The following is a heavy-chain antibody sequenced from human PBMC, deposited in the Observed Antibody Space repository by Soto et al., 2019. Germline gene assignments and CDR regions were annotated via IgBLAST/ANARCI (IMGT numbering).Heavy chain of an antibody. D-gene: IGHD2-15*01. V-gene: IGHV4-34*01. CDR3: ARDKDGGYCSGGSCYSDAFDI. CDR1: GGSFSGYY. J-gene: IGHJ3*02. Sequence: SETLSLTCAVCGGSFSGYYWSWIRQPRGKGLEWIGEINHSGSTNYNPSLKSRVTISVDTSKNQFSLKLSSVTAADTAVYYCARDKDGGYCSGGSCYSDAFDIWGQGTMVT. CDR2: INHSGST.